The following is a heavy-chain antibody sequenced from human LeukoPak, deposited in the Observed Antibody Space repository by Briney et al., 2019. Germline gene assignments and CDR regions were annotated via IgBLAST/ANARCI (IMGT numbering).Heavy chain of an antibody. D-gene: IGHD6-6*01. Sequence: ASVKVSCKASGYTFTSYGISWVRQAPGQGLEWMGSINTNTGNPTYAQGFTGRFVFSLDTSVSTAFLQISSLKAEDTAVYYCARVIAARLNYYYYYMDVWGKGTTVTVSS. J-gene: IGHJ6*03. V-gene: IGHV7-4-1*02. CDR3: ARVIAARLNYYYYYMDV. CDR1: GYTFTSYG. CDR2: INTNTGNP.